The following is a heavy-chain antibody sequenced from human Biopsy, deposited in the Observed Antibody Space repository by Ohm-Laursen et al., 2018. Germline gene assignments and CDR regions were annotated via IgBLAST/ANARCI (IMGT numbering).Heavy chain of an antibody. D-gene: IGHD6-19*01. J-gene: IGHJ4*02. Sequence: SLRLSCTASGFTFENYAMNWVRQAPGKGLEWVSGISWNSGSVVYADSVKGRFTISRDNAKNSLYLQMHSLRAEDTAFYYCAKASGYSSGWPIDYWGQGTLVTVSS. CDR3: AKASGYSSGWPIDY. CDR2: ISWNSGSV. CDR1: GFTFENYA. V-gene: IGHV3-9*01.